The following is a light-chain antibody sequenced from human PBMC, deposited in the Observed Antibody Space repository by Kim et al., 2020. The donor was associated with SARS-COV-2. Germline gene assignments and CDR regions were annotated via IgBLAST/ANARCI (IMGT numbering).Light chain of an antibody. CDR1: QRVSSSY. J-gene: IGKJ1*01. Sequence: SPGERATLACRASQRVSSSYLAWYQQKPGQAPRLLIYGASSRATGIPERFSGRGSGTDFTLTISRLEPEDFAVYYCQQYGSSPRTFGQGTKVDIK. CDR2: GAS. CDR3: QQYGSSPRT. V-gene: IGKV3-20*01.